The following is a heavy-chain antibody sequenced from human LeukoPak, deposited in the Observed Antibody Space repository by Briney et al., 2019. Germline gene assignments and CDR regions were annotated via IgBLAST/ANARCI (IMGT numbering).Heavy chain of an antibody. Sequence: GGSLRLSCAASGFTFSSYAMHWVRQAPGKGLEWVAIISSDGSHKFYADSVKGRFTISRDNSKNTLYLQMNSLRAEDTAVYYCARGRPIDYWGQGTLVTVSS. V-gene: IGHV3-30*03. D-gene: IGHD1-1*01. CDR2: ISSDGSHK. J-gene: IGHJ4*02. CDR1: GFTFSSYA. CDR3: ARGRPIDY.